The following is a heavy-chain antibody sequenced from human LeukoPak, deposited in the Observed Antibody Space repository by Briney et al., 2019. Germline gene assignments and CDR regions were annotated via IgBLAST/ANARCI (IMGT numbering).Heavy chain of an antibody. V-gene: IGHV3-30-3*01. CDR3: ARPRERFLEWLSEDY. CDR1: GFTFSSYA. J-gene: IGHJ4*02. Sequence: GGSLRLSCAASGFTFSSYAMHWVRQAPGKGLEWVAVISYDGSNKYYADSVKGRFTISRDNSKNTLYLQMNSLRAEDTAVYYCARPRERFLEWLSEDYWGRGTLVTVSS. CDR2: ISYDGSNK. D-gene: IGHD3-3*01.